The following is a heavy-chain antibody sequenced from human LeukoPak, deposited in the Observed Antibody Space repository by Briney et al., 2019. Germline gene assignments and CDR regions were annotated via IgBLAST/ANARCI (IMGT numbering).Heavy chain of an antibody. CDR2: ISGSGGST. CDR1: EFTFSSYA. D-gene: IGHD2-2*01. J-gene: IGHJ3*02. V-gene: IGHV3-23*01. Sequence: GGSLRLSCAASEFTFSSYALTWVRQAPGKGLEWVSSISGSGGSTYYADSVRGRFTISRDNSKDTLNLQMNRLRAEDTVVYYCAKEGIVVVPAASSAFDIWGQGTMVTVSS. CDR3: AKEGIVVVPAASSAFDI.